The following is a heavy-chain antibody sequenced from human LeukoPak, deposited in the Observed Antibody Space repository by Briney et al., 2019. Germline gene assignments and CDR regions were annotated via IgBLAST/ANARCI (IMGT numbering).Heavy chain of an antibody. Sequence: ASVKVSCKASGYTFTSYDINWVRQATGQGLEWMGWINPNSGNTGYAQKFQGRVTMTRNTSISTAYMELSSLRSEDTAVYYCARGSFWGYSSSWYFGYWGQGTLVTVSS. J-gene: IGHJ4*02. D-gene: IGHD6-13*01. CDR1: GYTFTSYD. CDR2: INPNSGNT. CDR3: ARGSFWGYSSSWYFGY. V-gene: IGHV1-8*01.